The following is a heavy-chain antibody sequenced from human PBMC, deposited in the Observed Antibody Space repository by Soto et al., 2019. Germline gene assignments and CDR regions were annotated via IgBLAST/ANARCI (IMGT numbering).Heavy chain of an antibody. CDR3: ARDSWSYDY. Sequence: GASVKVSCKASGYTFTHYCLHWVRQAPGQGLEWMAIIYPDSGDTKYAQKFQGRVTVTRDTSTRTVYMDLSRLTSDDTAIYYCARDSWSYDYWGQGTLVTVSS. CDR1: GYTFTHYC. D-gene: IGHD6-13*01. CDR2: IYPDSGDT. V-gene: IGHV1-46*01. J-gene: IGHJ4*02.